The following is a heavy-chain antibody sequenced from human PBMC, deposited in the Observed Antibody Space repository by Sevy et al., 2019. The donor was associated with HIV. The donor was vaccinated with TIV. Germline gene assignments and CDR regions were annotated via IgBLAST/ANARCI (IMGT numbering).Heavy chain of an antibody. J-gene: IGHJ4*02. V-gene: IGHV4-59*01. CDR3: ARESIATVGDFDY. Sequence: SETLSITCTVSGGSFNNYYWSWIRQPPGKGLQWIGYIYYSGSTNYNPSLKSRVTMSLDTSKNQFSLKLSSVTAADTAIYYCARESIATVGDFDYWGQRTLVTVSS. D-gene: IGHD6-13*01. CDR2: IYYSGST. CDR1: GGSFNNYY.